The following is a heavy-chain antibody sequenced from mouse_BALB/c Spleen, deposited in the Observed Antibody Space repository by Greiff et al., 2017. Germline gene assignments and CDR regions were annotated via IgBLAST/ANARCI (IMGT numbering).Heavy chain of an antibody. D-gene: IGHD2-4*01. CDR2: IWGDGST. Sequence: VQVVESGPGLVAPSQSLSITCTVSGFSLTGYGVNWVRQPPGKGLEWLGMIWGDGSTDYNSALKSRLSISKDNSKSQVFLKMNSLQTDDTARYYCAREDYDSLYAMDYWGQGTSVTVSS. CDR1: GFSLTGYG. J-gene: IGHJ4*01. V-gene: IGHV2-6-7*01. CDR3: AREDYDSLYAMDY.